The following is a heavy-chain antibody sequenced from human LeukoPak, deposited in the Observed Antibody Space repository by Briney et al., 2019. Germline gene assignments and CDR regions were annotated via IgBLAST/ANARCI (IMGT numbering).Heavy chain of an antibody. CDR3: ARSYNTIWAPLDY. V-gene: IGHV4-38-2*02. CDR2: IYHIGST. D-gene: IGHD1-1*01. CDR1: GYSISSGYY. J-gene: IGHJ4*02. Sequence: PSETLSLTCTVSGYSISSGYYWGWIRQPPGKGLEWIGSIYHIGSTYYNPSLKSRVTISVDMSKNQFALRLNYVTAADTAVYYCARSYNTIWAPLDYWGQGTLVTVSS.